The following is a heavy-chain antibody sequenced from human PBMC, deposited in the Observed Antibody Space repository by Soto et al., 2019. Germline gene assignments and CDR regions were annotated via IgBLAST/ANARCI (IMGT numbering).Heavy chain of an antibody. CDR2: IYHSGST. J-gene: IGHJ5*02. D-gene: IGHD1-26*01. CDR3: ARTPTP. CDR1: GGSIRSGGYS. V-gene: IGHV4-30-2*01. Sequence: PSETLSLTWAVSGGSIRSGGYSWSWIRQPPGKGLEWIGYIYHSGSTYYNPSLKSRVTISVDRSKNQFSLKLSSVTAADTAVYYCARTPTPWGQGTLVTVS.